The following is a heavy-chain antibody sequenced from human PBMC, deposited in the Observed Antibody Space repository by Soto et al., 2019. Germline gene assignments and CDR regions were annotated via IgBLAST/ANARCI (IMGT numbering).Heavy chain of an antibody. CDR1: GFTFNTYW. D-gene: IGHD7-27*01. J-gene: IGHJ4*02. Sequence: EVQLVESGGGLVQPGGSLRLSCAASGFTFNTYWMHWVCQAPGKGLVWVSRINSDGSSTFYADSVKGRFTISRDNAKNTLYLQMNSLRAEDTAVYYCASSLLTPFDYWGQGTLVTVSS. V-gene: IGHV3-74*01. CDR2: INSDGSST. CDR3: ASSLLTPFDY.